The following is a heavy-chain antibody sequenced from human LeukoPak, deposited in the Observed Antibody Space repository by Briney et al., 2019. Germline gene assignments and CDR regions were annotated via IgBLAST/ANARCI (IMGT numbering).Heavy chain of an antibody. CDR2: IRPSGDNT. V-gene: IGHV3-48*03. D-gene: IGHD3-10*02. J-gene: IGHJ6*04. Sequence: PGRSLRLSCAASGFTFDDYAMHWVRQAPGRGLEWVSSIRPSGDNTYYGDSVKGRFTISRDNAKNSLYLQMNSLRAEDTAVYYCAELGITMIGGVWGKGTTVTISS. CDR3: AELGITMIGGV. CDR1: GFTFDDYA.